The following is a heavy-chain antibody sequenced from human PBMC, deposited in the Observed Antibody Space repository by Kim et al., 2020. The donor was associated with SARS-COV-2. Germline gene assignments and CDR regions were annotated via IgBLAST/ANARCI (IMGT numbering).Heavy chain of an antibody. CDR2: ISGSGGST. J-gene: IGHJ4*02. D-gene: IGHD1-26*01. V-gene: IGHV3-23*01. Sequence: GGSLRLSCAASGFTFSSYAVSWVRQAPGKGLEWVSTISGSGGSTYYADSVKGRFTISRDNSKNTLYLQMNSLRAEDTAVYYCARGESGTYYYYFEYWGQGTLVTVSS. CDR3: ARGESGTYYYYFEY. CDR1: GFTFSSYA.